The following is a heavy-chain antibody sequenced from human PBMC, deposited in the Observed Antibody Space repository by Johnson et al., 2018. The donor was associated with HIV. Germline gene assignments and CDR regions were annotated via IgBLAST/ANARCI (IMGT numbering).Heavy chain of an antibody. V-gene: IGHV3-64*01. CDR3: ARGITGNRGDAFDI. CDR1: GFTFSSYA. D-gene: IGHD1-20*01. CDR2: ISSNGGST. J-gene: IGHJ3*02. Sequence: VQLVESGGGLVQPGGSLRLSCAASGFTFSSYAMHWVRQAPGKGLEYVSAISSNGGSTYYANSVKGRFTISRDNSKNPLYLQMGSLRAEDMAVYYCARGITGNRGDAFDIWGQGTMVTVSS.